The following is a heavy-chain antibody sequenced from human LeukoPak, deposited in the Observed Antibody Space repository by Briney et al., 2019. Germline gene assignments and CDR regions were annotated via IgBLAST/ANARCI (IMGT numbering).Heavy chain of an antibody. CDR2: INHSGCT. D-gene: IGHD6-13*01. CDR1: GGSLSGYF. CDR3: ARHLLGSEAAAHDY. J-gene: IGHJ4*02. Sequence: SETLSLTCAVYGGSLSGYFWSWIRQPPGKGLEWIGEINHSGCTSHNPSLKSRVTISVDTSKNQFSLNLNSVTAADTAVYYCARHLLGSEAAAHDYWGQGTLVTVSS. V-gene: IGHV4-34*01.